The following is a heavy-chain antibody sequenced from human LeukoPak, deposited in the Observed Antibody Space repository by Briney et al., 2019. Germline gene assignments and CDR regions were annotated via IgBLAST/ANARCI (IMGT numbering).Heavy chain of an antibody. D-gene: IGHD6-13*01. CDR2: ISWNSGSI. V-gene: IGHV3-9*01. J-gene: IGHJ4*02. CDR3: AKDIRGSSWYYFDY. Sequence: GRSLRLSCAASGFTFDDYAMPWVRQAPGKGLEWVSGISWNSGSIGYADSVKGRFTISRDNAKNSLYLQMNSLRAEDTALYYCAKDIRGSSWYYFDYWGQGTLVTVSS. CDR1: GFTFDDYA.